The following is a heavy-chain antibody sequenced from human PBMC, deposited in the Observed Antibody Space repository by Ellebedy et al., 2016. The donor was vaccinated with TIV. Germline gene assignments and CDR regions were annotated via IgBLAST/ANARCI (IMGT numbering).Heavy chain of an antibody. D-gene: IGHD6-19*01. V-gene: IGHV3-74*01. J-gene: IGHJ4*02. CDR1: GFTFRNDW. CDR3: ARDRFSVAGTNFDY. Sequence: GESLKISXAASGFTFRNDWMHWVRQAPGKGLVWVSRINSDGSSTTYADSVKGRFTISRDNAKNSLYLQLNSLRAEDTAVYYCARDRFSVAGTNFDYWGQGTLVTVSS. CDR2: INSDGSST.